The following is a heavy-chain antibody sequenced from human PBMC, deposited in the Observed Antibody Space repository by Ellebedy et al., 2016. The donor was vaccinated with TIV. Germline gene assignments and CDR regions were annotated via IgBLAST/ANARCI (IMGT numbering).Heavy chain of an antibody. Sequence: GESLKISXAASGFTFSSYWMHWVRQVPGKGLEWVANVKQDGLEKYYADSVKGRFTISRDNAKNSLYLQMNSLSAEDTAVYYCAKSHCTGDICYGGYFDYWGQGTLVTVSS. V-gene: IGHV3-7*03. D-gene: IGHD2-8*02. CDR2: VKQDGLEK. J-gene: IGHJ4*02. CDR3: AKSHCTGDICYGGYFDY. CDR1: GFTFSSYW.